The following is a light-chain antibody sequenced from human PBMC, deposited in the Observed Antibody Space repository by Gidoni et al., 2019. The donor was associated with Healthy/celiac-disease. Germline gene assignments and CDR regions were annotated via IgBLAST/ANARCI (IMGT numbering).Light chain of an antibody. CDR2: AAS. CDR3: QQSYSTPIT. J-gene: IGKJ3*01. CDR1: QSISSY. Sequence: DIPTTQSPSSLSASVGDRVTLTCRASQSISSYLNWYQQKPGKAPKLLIYAASSLQSGVPSRFSGSGSGTDFTLTISSLQAEDFAIYYCQQSYSTPITFGRGTKVEIK. V-gene: IGKV1-39*01.